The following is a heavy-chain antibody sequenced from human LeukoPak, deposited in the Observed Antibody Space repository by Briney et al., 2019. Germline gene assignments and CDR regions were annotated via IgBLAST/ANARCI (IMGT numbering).Heavy chain of an antibody. J-gene: IGHJ4*02. CDR2: IYSGGST. V-gene: IGHV3-66*02. D-gene: IGHD3-16*01. CDR3: ARTFLGDYFDY. Sequence: GGSLRLSXAASGFTVSSNYMSWVRQAPGKGLEWVSVIYSGGSTYYADSVKGRFTISRDNSKNTLYLQMNSLRAEDTAVYYCARTFLGDYFDYWGQGTLVTVSS. CDR1: GFTVSSNY.